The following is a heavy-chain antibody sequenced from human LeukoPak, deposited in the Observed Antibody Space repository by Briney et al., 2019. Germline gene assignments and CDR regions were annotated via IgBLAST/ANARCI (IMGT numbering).Heavy chain of an antibody. V-gene: IGHV3-66*01. CDR2: IYSGGTS. J-gene: IGHJ3*02. Sequence: GGSLRLSCAASGFAVSSGHMTWVRHAPGKGLEWVSIIYSGGTSYYADSVKGRFSISRDDSKNALHLQMNSLRAEDTAVYYCARVLGESYDAPFDIWGQGTMVTVSS. CDR1: GFAVSSGH. CDR3: ARVLGESYDAPFDI. D-gene: IGHD3-10*01.